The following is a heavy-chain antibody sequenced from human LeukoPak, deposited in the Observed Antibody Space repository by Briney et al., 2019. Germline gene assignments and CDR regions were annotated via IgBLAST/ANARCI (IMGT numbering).Heavy chain of an antibody. V-gene: IGHV1-2*02. D-gene: IGHD3-22*01. Sequence: ASVKVSCKASGYTFTGYYMHWVRQAPGQGLEWMGWINPNSGGTNYAQKFQGRVTMTRDTSISTAYMELSRLRSDDTAVYYCARAVTDYYDSSGYYARFDPWGQGTLVTVSP. J-gene: IGHJ5*02. CDR2: INPNSGGT. CDR3: ARAVTDYYDSSGYYARFDP. CDR1: GYTFTGYY.